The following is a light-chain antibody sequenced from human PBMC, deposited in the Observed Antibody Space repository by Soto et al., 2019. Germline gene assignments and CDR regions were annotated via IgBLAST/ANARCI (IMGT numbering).Light chain of an antibody. CDR2: SNI. V-gene: IGLV1-44*01. CDR1: SSNIGSNT. Sequence: QSVLTQPPSASGTPGQRVTISCSGSSSNIGSNTVNWYQQLPGTAPKLLIYSNIQRPSGVADRFSGSKSGTSAALAISGLQSDDEADYYCVAWDDSLNGVVFGGGTKLTVL. CDR3: VAWDDSLNGVV. J-gene: IGLJ2*01.